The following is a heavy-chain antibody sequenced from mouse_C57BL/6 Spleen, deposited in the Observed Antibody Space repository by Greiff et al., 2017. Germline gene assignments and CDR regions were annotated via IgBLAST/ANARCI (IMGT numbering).Heavy chain of an antibody. J-gene: IGHJ2*01. V-gene: IGHV5-4*01. CDR1: GFTFSSYA. D-gene: IGHD4-1*01. Sequence: EVKLVESGGGLVKPGGSLKLSRAASGFTFSSYAMSWVRQTPEKRLEWVATISDGGSYTYYPDNVKGRFTISRDNAKNNLYLQMSHLKSEDTAMYYCARDRLTGTGFDYWGQGTTLTVSS. CDR3: ARDRLTGTGFDY. CDR2: ISDGGSYT.